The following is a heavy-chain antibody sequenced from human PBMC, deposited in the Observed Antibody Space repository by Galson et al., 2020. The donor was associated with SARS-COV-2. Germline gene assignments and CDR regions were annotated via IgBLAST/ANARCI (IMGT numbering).Heavy chain of an antibody. J-gene: IGHJ3*02. Sequence: GGSLRLSCTASGFTFSNYGIHWVRQAPGKGLEWVAVLWYDGSKKYYAVSVKGRFTISRDNSKNTLYLQMNSLRAEDTAVYYCAREDTAMASGAFDIWGQGTKVTGSS. CDR1: GFTFSNYG. D-gene: IGHD5-18*01. CDR3: AREDTAMASGAFDI. CDR2: LWYDGSKK. V-gene: IGHV3-33*01.